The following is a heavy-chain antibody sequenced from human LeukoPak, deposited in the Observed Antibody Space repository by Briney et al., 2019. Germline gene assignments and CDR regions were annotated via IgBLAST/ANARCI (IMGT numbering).Heavy chain of an antibody. CDR2: INHSGST. V-gene: IGHV4-34*01. J-gene: IGHJ4*02. CDR1: GGSFSSYY. CDR3: ARGRNNDFWSGGLRYFDY. Sequence: SETLSLTCAVYGGSFSSYYWSWIRQPPGKGLEWIGEINHSGSTNYNPSLKSRVTISVDTSKNQFSLKLSSVTAADTAVYYCARGRNNDFWSGGLRYFDYWGQGTLVTVTS. D-gene: IGHD3-3*01.